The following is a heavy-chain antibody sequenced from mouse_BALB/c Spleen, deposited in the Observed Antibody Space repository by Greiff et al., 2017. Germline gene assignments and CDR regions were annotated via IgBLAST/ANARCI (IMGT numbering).Heavy chain of an antibody. CDR3: TSREDGYYVDYFDY. CDR1: GYTFTSYD. D-gene: IGHD2-3*01. Sequence: EVQLQQSGPELVKPGALVKISCKASGYTFTSYDINWVKQRPGQGLEWIGAIYPGNSDTSYNQKFKGKAKLTAVTSASTAYMELSSLTNEDSAVYYCTSREDGYYVDYFDYWGQGTTLTVSS. V-gene: IGHV1-5*01. CDR2: IYPGNSDT. J-gene: IGHJ2*01.